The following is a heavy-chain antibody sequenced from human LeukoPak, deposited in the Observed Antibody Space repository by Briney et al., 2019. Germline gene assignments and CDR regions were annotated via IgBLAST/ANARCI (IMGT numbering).Heavy chain of an antibody. CDR3: AKDINWASFES. CDR2: IIGSGGTT. Sequence: PGGSLRLSCAASGFSFRDYGMHWVRQAPGKGLEWVSGIIGSGGTTYYADSVKGRFTISRDNSKNTLYLQMNSLRAEDTALYYCAKDINWASFESWGQGTLVTVSS. J-gene: IGHJ4*02. D-gene: IGHD7-27*01. CDR1: GFSFRDYG. V-gene: IGHV3-23*01.